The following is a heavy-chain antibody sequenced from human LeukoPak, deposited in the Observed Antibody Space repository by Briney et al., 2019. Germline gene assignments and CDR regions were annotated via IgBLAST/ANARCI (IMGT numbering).Heavy chain of an antibody. Sequence: PGGSLRLSCAASGVTFSSYEMSWVRQAPGEGVGWVSYISSRGSTISYADSVQGRFTISRDNSKNTLSLQMNSLRAEDTAVYYCEGYSSCWYRVDYWGQGTLVTVSS. V-gene: IGHV3-48*03. J-gene: IGHJ4*02. CDR2: ISSRGSTI. CDR1: GVTFSSYE. D-gene: IGHD6-19*01. CDR3: EGYSSCWYRVDY.